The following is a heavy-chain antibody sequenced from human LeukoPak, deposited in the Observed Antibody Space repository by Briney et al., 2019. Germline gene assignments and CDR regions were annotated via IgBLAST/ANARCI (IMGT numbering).Heavy chain of an antibody. CDR2: ISGSGGST. Sequence: PGGSLRLSCAASRFTFNTYAMSWVRQAPGKGLEWVSAISGSGGSTYYADSVKGRFTISRDNSKNTLYLQMNSLRAEDTAVYYCAKNYDSGGYYPDYWGQGTLVTVSS. V-gene: IGHV3-23*01. CDR3: AKNYDSGGYYPDY. D-gene: IGHD3-22*01. CDR1: RFTFNTYA. J-gene: IGHJ4*02.